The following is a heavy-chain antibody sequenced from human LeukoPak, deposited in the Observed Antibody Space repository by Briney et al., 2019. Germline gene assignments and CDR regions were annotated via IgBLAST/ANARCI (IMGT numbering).Heavy chain of an antibody. CDR3: AGTAMVSGIDY. CDR1: GGSFSGYY. CDR2: INHIGST. J-gene: IGHJ4*02. V-gene: IGHV4-34*01. Sequence: SETLSLTCAVYGGSFSGYYWSWIRQPPGKGLEWIGEINHIGSTNYNPSLKSRVTISVDTSKNQFSLKLSSVTAADTAVYYCAGTAMVSGIDYWGQGTLVTVSS. D-gene: IGHD5-18*01.